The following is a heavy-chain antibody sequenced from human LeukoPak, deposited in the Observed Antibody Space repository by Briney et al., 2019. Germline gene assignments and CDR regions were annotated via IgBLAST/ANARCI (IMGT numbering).Heavy chain of an antibody. D-gene: IGHD3-3*01. CDR2: ISTVSTYK. CDR1: GFTFTDYS. V-gene: IGHV3-21*01. CDR3: ARDGSGFYLYYYMDV. Sequence: GGSLRLSCVASGFTFTDYSMTWVRQAPGKGLEWVSSISTVSTYKFYSDSVKGRFTISRDNAKNILYLQMSSLSAEDTAVYYCARDGSGFYLYYYMDVWGRGTPVTVSS. J-gene: IGHJ6*03.